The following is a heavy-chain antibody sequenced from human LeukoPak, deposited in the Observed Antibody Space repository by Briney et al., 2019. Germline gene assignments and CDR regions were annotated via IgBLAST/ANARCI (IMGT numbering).Heavy chain of an antibody. CDR3: ARGRAVAGPFDY. D-gene: IGHD6-19*01. J-gene: IGHJ4*02. V-gene: IGHV3-30*04. CDR1: GFTFSSYA. CDR2: ISYDGSNK. Sequence: PGGSLRLSCAASGFTFSSYAMHWVRQAPGKGLEWVAVISYDGSNKYYADSVKGRFTISRDNSKNTLYLQMNSLRAEDTAVYYCARGRAVAGPFDYWGQGTLVTVSS.